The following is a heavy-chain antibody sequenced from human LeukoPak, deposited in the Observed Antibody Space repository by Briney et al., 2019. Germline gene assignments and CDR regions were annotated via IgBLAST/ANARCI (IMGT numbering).Heavy chain of an antibody. Sequence: GGSLRLSCTASGFSVSSSLMTWVRRAPGKGLEWVSLIYSGGTTYYSDSEKGRFTISRDISKNTLYLQMNYLRVEDTAVYYCARHRPNSGPYAFAIWGQGTVVTVSS. CDR3: ARHRPNSGPYAFAI. CDR1: GFSVSSSL. D-gene: IGHD5-12*01. J-gene: IGHJ3*02. CDR2: IYSGGTT. V-gene: IGHV3-53*05.